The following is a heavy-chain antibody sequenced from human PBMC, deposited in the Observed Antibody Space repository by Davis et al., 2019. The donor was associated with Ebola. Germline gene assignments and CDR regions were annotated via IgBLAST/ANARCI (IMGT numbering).Heavy chain of an antibody. J-gene: IGHJ4*02. V-gene: IGHV3-66*01. Sequence: GESLKISCAASGFTVSSNYMSWVRQAPGKGLEWVSVIYSGGSTYYADSVKGRFTISRDNAKNSLYLQMHSLRAEDTAVYYCARGYGTFDYWGQGTLVTVSS. D-gene: IGHD4-17*01. CDR2: IYSGGST. CDR3: ARGYGTFDY. CDR1: GFTVSSNY.